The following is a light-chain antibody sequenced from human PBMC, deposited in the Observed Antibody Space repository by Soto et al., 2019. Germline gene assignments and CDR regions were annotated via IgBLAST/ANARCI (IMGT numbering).Light chain of an antibody. CDR2: AAS. CDR1: QGISNY. V-gene: IGKV1-27*01. J-gene: IGKJ5*01. CDR3: QNYDSAPIT. Sequence: DIQMTQSPSSLSSSVGNRFSITFLSSQGISNYLAWYQQKPGKVPKVLIYAASTLQPGGPSRFSGSGSGTDFTLTINSLQPDDIATYYCQNYDSAPITFGQGTRLQI.